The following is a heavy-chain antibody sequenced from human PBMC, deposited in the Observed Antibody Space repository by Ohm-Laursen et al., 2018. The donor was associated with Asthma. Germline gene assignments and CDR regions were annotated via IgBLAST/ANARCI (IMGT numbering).Heavy chain of an antibody. CDR3: ARDFGAINSSGWPYYYYGMDV. CDR1: GFTFSNHW. J-gene: IGHJ6*02. V-gene: IGHV3-23*01. D-gene: IGHD6-19*01. Sequence: SLRLSCTASGFTFSNHWMSWVRQAPGKGLEWVSAISGSGGSTYYADSVKGRFTISRDNSKNTLYLQMNSLRAEDTAVYYCARDFGAINSSGWPYYYYGMDVWGQGTTVTVSS. CDR2: ISGSGGST.